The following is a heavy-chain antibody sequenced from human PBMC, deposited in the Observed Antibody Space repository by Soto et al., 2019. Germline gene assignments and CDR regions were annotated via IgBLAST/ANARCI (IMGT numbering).Heavy chain of an antibody. CDR3: AHRLLLSSQQLVPS. CDR2: IYWNDDK. D-gene: IGHD6-13*01. CDR1: GCSLSTSGVG. J-gene: IGHJ4*02. Sequence: GSRPTLVNPTQTLTLTCTFSGCSLSTSGVGVGWIRQPPGKALEWLALIYWNDDKRYSPSLKSRLTITKDTSKNQVVLTMNNMDPVDTATYYFAHRLLLSSQQLVPSWGQGTLVTVAS. V-gene: IGHV2-5*01.